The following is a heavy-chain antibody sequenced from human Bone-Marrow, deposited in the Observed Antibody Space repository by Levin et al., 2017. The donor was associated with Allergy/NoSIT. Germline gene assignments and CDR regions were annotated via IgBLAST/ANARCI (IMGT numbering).Heavy chain of an antibody. D-gene: IGHD6-19*01. CDR3: AKSGARIVVAGRYYFDS. J-gene: IGHJ4*02. CDR1: GFSFGTYA. Sequence: GGSLRLSCAASGFSFGTYAMNWVRQPPGKGLEWVAGIGNSGGNIYYADSVTGRFTISRDNSKDTVFLQMNNLRVEDTAVYYCAKSGARIVVAGRYYFDSWGQGALVTVSS. CDR2: IGNSGGNI. V-gene: IGHV3-23*01.